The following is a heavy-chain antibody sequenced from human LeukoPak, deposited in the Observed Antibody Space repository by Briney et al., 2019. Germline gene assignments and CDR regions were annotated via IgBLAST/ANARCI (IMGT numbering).Heavy chain of an antibody. D-gene: IGHD6-13*01. V-gene: IGHV3-21*04. J-gene: IGHJ4*02. CDR1: GFTFSSYS. CDR3: AKGRSYSSSWSFDC. Sequence: GGSLRLSCAASGFTFSSYSMNWVRQAPGKGLEWVSSISSSSSYIYYADSVKGRFTISRDNSENMLYLQMNSLRAEDTAVYYCAKGRSYSSSWSFDCWGQGTLVTVSS. CDR2: ISSSSSYI.